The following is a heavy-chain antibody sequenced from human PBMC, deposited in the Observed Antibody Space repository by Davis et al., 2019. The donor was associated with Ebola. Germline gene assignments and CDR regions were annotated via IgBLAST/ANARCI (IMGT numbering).Heavy chain of an antibody. D-gene: IGHD6-13*01. CDR1: GGSLSAYF. CDR2: IYYGGNT. J-gene: IGHJ5*02. CDR3: ARQCDDQYRSSWFVSEHWFDP. Sequence: PSETLSLTCAVDGGSLSAYFWSWIRQSPGKGLEWIGYIYYGGNTSYNPSLKSRVIISVDTSKNQFSLKLSSVTAADTAVYYCARQCDDQYRSSWFVSEHWFDPRGQGTLVTVSS. V-gene: IGHV4-59*01.